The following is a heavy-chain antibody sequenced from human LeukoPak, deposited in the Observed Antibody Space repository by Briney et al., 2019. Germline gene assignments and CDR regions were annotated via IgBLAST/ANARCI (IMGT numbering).Heavy chain of an antibody. CDR1: GGSIRSGSYY. J-gene: IGHJ3*02. D-gene: IGHD5-24*01. V-gene: IGHV4-61*02. Sequence: PSETLSLTCTVSGGSIRSGSYYWSWIRQPAGKGLEWIGRIYTSGNTNYNPPLKSRVTISVDTSKNQFSLKLSSVTAADTAVYYCARSTVEMAANRNAFDIWGQGAMVTVSS. CDR3: ARSTVEMAANRNAFDI. CDR2: IYTSGNT.